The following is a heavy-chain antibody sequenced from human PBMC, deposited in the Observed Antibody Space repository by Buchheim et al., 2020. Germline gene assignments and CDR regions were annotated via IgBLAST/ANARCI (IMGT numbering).Heavy chain of an antibody. J-gene: IGHJ2*01. CDR1: GFTFSSYW. Sequence: EVQLVESGGGLVQPGGSLRLSCAASGFTFSSYWMHWVRQGPGKGLVWVSRINTDGSSTNYADSVKGRFTISRDNARNTLYLQINSLRPEDTAVYFCARGDAYNFNWFFDLWGRGTL. CDR2: INTDGSST. CDR3: ARGDAYNFNWFFDL. V-gene: IGHV3-74*01. D-gene: IGHD5-24*01.